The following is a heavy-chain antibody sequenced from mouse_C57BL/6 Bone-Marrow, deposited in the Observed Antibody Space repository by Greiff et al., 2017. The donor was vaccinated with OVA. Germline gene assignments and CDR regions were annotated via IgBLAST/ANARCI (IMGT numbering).Heavy chain of an antibody. Sequence: VQLQQPGAELVKPGASVKLSCKASGYTFTSYWMQWVKQRPGQGLEWIGEIDPSDSYTNYNQKFKGKATLTVDTSSSTAYVQLSSLTSEDSAVYYCARDFYYYGSSAWFAYWGQGTLVTVSA. CDR3: ARDFYYYGSSAWFAY. V-gene: IGHV1-50*01. J-gene: IGHJ3*01. D-gene: IGHD1-1*01. CDR2: IDPSDSYT. CDR1: GYTFTSYW.